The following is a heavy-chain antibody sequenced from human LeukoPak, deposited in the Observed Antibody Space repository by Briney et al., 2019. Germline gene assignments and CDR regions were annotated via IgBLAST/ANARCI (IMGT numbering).Heavy chain of an antibody. CDR2: INHSGST. CDR3: ARTSIAARRANAFDI. V-gene: IGHV4-34*01. CDR1: GGSFSAYY. Sequence: PSETLSLTCAVYGGSFSAYYWSWVRQPPGKGLEWIGEINHSGSTNYNPSLKSRVTMSVDTSKNQFSLKLSSVTAADTAVYYCARTSIAARRANAFDIWGQGTMVTVSS. D-gene: IGHD6-6*01. J-gene: IGHJ3*02.